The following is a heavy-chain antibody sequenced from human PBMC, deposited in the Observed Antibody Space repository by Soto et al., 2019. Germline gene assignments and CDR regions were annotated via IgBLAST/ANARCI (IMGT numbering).Heavy chain of an antibody. CDR1: GFTFSTYN. CDR2: ITTTSTPI. V-gene: IGHV3-48*01. D-gene: IGHD2-15*01. J-gene: IGHJ3*02. Sequence: GGSLRLSCAASGFTFSTYNMVWVRQAPGKGLEWLSYITTTSTPIYYADSVKGRFTISRDNAKNSLYLRMNSLRAEDTAVYSCARELGYCSGGNCYLEGAFDIWGQGTMVTVSS. CDR3: ARELGYCSGGNCYLEGAFDI.